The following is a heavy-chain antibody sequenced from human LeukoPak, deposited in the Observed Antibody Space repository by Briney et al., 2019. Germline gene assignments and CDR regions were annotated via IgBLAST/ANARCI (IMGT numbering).Heavy chain of an antibody. CDR3: ARRVAVADNYFDY. CDR1: GFTFSNYS. V-gene: IGHV3-21*01. J-gene: IGHJ4*02. D-gene: IGHD6-19*01. CDR2: ISNSSSYI. Sequence: GGSLRLSCAASGFTFSNYSMNWVRQAPGKGLEWVSSISNSSSYIYYADSAKGRFTISRDNAKNSLYLQMNSLRAEDTGVYYCARRVAVADNYFDYWGQGTLVTVSS.